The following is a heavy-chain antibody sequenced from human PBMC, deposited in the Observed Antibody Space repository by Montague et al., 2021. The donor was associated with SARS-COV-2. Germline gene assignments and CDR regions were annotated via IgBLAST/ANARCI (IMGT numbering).Heavy chain of an antibody. CDR3: ARDYGDYSYYYGLDV. Sequence: TLSLTCTVSGGSIRSGSYYWSWIRQPAGKGLEWIGRIYSSGSTNYNPSLKSRVTMSVDTSKNQFSLKVSSVTAADTAVYYCARDYGDYSYYYGLDVWGQVTTVTVSS. V-gene: IGHV4-61*02. D-gene: IGHD4-17*01. CDR1: GGSIRSGSYY. CDR2: IYSSGST. J-gene: IGHJ6*02.